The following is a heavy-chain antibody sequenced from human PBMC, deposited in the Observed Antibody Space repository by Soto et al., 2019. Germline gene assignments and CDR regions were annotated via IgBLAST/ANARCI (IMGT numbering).Heavy chain of an antibody. J-gene: IGHJ6*02. CDR3: AREGQWLVRYYYYGMDV. Sequence: ASVKVSCKASGYTFTGYYMHWVRQAPGQGLEWMGWTNPNSGGTNYAQKFQGRVTMTRDTSISTAYMELSRLRSDDTAVYYCAREGQWLVRYYYYGMDVWGQGTTVTVSS. V-gene: IGHV1-2*02. CDR2: TNPNSGGT. CDR1: GYTFTGYY. D-gene: IGHD6-19*01.